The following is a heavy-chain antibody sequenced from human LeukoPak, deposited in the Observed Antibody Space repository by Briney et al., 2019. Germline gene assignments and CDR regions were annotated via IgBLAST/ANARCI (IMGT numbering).Heavy chain of an antibody. CDR1: NYSITNNYY. J-gene: IGHJ5*02. Sequence: SETLSLTCTVSNYSITNNYYWGWIRQPPAKGLEWIGSIHHTGITYYTPSLESRVTISLDTSKNQFSLRLYSVTAADTAVYYCMRESRGWYEDPWGQGTLVTVSS. D-gene: IGHD6-19*01. CDR2: IHHTGIT. V-gene: IGHV4-38-2*02. CDR3: MRESRGWYEDP.